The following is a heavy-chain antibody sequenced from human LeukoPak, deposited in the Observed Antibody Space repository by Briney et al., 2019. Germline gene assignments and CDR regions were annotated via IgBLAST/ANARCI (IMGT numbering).Heavy chain of an antibody. CDR1: GGSISSYY. CDR2: IYYSGST. V-gene: IGHV4-59*01. Sequence: SETLSLTCTVSGGSISSYYWSWIRQPPGKGLEWIGYIYYSGSTNYNPSLKSRVTISVDTSKNQFSLKLSSVTAADTAVYYCARNHWAYYYMDVWGKGTTVTVSS. CDR3: ARNHWAYYYMDV. J-gene: IGHJ6*03. D-gene: IGHD1-14*01.